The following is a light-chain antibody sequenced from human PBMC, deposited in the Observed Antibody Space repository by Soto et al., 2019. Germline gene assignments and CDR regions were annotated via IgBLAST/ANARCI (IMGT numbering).Light chain of an antibody. CDR1: NIGSKS. CDR2: YDS. CDR3: QVWDSSSDPYYV. Sequence: SYELTQPPSVSVAPGKTARITCGGNNIGSKSVHWYQQKPRQAPVLVIYYDSDRPSGIPERFSGSNSGNTATLTISRVEAGDEADYYCQVWDSSSDPYYVFGTGTKLTVL. J-gene: IGLJ1*01. V-gene: IGLV3-21*04.